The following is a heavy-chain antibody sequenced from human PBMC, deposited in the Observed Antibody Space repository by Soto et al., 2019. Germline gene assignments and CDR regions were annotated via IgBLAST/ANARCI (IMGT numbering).Heavy chain of an antibody. CDR1: GGSISSGDYY. Sequence: QVQLQESGPGLVKPSQTLSLTCTVSGGSISSGDYYWIWISQSPGKDLEWIGYIYYSGSTYYNPSLKSRVTISVDTSKNQFSLELSSVTAADTAVYYCAREGGDYSSSSVYFDYWGQGTLVTVSS. V-gene: IGHV4-30-4*01. D-gene: IGHD6-6*01. CDR3: AREGGDYSSSSVYFDY. CDR2: IYYSGST. J-gene: IGHJ4*02.